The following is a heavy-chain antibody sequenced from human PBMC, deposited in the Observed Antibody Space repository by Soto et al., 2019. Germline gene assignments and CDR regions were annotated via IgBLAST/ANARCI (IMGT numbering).Heavy chain of an antibody. V-gene: IGHV3-15*07. J-gene: IGHJ4*02. Sequence: PGGSLRLSCAASGFTFSNAWMNWVRQAPGKGLEWVGRIKSKTDGGTTDYAAPVKGRFTISRDDSKNTLYLQMNSLKTEDTAVYYCTTTKPTDYDFWSGYRFNYWGPGTLVTVSS. D-gene: IGHD3-3*01. CDR2: IKSKTDGGTT. CDR1: GFTFSNAW. CDR3: TTTKPTDYDFWSGYRFNY.